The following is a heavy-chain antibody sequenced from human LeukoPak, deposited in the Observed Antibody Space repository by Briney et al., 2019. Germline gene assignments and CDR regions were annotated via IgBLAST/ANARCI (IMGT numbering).Heavy chain of an antibody. CDR1: GGSISSYY. CDR3: ARDNINAFDI. D-gene: IGHD2/OR15-2a*01. J-gene: IGHJ3*02. CDR2: IDYSGST. V-gene: IGHV4-59*01. Sequence: SETLSLTCTVSGGSISSYYWSWIRQPPGRGLEWIGYIDYSGSTNYNPSLKSRVTMSVDTSKNQFSLNLSSVTAADTAIYYCARDNINAFDIWGQGTMVTVSS.